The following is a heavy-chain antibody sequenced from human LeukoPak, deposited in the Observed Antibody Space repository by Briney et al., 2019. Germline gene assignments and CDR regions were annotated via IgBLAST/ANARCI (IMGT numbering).Heavy chain of an antibody. CDR1: GGSIGSGGYY. D-gene: IGHD6-13*01. CDR2: IYYSGST. Sequence: SETLPLTCTVSGGSIGSGGYYWSWIRQHPGKGLEWIGYIYYSGSTYYNPSLKSRVTISVDTSKNQFSLKLSSVTAADTAVYYCARAVSSSWFHYFDYWGQGTLVTVSS. V-gene: IGHV4-31*03. CDR3: ARAVSSSWFHYFDY. J-gene: IGHJ4*02.